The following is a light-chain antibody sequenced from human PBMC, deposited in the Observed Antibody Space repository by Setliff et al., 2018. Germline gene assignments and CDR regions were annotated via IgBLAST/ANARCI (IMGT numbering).Light chain of an antibody. Sequence: QSVLTQPRSVSGSPGQSVTISCTGTSSDVGGYNYVSWYQQHPDKAPKLIIYDVHKRPSGVPDRFSGSKSGNTASLTISGLQAEDEADYYCCSYAGTLEVFGIGTKVTVL. J-gene: IGLJ1*01. CDR1: SSDVGGYNY. CDR3: CSYAGTLEV. V-gene: IGLV2-11*01. CDR2: DVH.